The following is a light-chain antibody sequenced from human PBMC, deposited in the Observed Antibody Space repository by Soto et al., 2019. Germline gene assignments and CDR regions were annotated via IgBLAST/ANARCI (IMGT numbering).Light chain of an antibody. CDR2: EGS. CDR1: SSGVENYNL. CDR3: SSYAGAVV. J-gene: IGLJ2*01. V-gene: IGLV2-23*01. Sequence: QSALTQPASVSGSPGQSITLSCTRTSSGVENYNLVSWYQHRPGKAPKLIIYEGSQRPSGVSDRFSGSKSGNTASLTISGLRAEDEADYYCSSYAGAVVFGGGTNLTVL.